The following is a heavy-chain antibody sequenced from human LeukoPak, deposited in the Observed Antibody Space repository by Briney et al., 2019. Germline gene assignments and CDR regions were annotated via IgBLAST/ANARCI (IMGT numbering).Heavy chain of an antibody. J-gene: IGHJ6*03. CDR3: ARHSVPYLRGGDYHHYCMVV. CDR2: IYPGDSDT. D-gene: IGHD1-26*01. V-gene: IGHV5-51*07. CDR1: GYSFTSYW. Sequence: GESLKISCKGSGYSFTSYWIGWVHQLPGKGLEWMGIIYPGDSDTRYSPSFQGQVTISADKSISTAYLQWSSLKASDTAMYYCARHSVPYLRGGDYHHYCMVVWGEGTTVTVSS.